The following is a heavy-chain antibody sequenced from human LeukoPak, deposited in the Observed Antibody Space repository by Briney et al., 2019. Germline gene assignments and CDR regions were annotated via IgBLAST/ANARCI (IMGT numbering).Heavy chain of an antibody. CDR1: GFTFSSYS. CDR2: ISSSSSTI. CDR3: ARDLSDRRRALGY. J-gene: IGHJ4*02. V-gene: IGHV3-48*01. Sequence: GGSLRLSCAASGFTFSSYSMNWVRQAPGKGLEWVSYISSSSSTIYYADPVKGRFTISRDNAKNSLYLQMNSLRAEDTAVYYCARDLSDRRRALGYWGQGTLVTVSS. D-gene: IGHD2/OR15-2a*01.